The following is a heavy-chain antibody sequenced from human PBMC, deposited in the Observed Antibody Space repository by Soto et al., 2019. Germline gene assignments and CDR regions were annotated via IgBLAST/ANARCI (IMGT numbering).Heavy chain of an antibody. D-gene: IGHD4-17*01. CDR2: ISDDGSST. CDR1: GFTFSSYW. J-gene: IGHJ1*01. CDR3: ARRHDYVFHN. Sequence: PGGSLRLSCAASGFTFSSYWMHWVRQAPGKGLVWVSRISDDGSSTTYADSVRGRFTISRDNANYTLYLEISSLRAGDTGVYYCARRHDYVFHNWGQGTLVTVSS. V-gene: IGHV3-74*03.